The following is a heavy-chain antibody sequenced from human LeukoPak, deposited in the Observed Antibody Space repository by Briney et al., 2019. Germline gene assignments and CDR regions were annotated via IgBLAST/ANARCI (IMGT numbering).Heavy chain of an antibody. J-gene: IGHJ4*02. CDR1: GGSFSGYY. D-gene: IGHD3-10*01. CDR3: ARHVHITMVRGVIITPYYFDY. CDR2: INHSGST. Sequence: SETLSLTCAVYGGSFSGYYWSWIRQPPGKGLEWIGEINHSGSTNYNPSLKSRVTISVDTSKNQFSLKLSSVTAADTAVYHCARHVHITMVRGVIITPYYFDYWGQGTLVTVSS. V-gene: IGHV4-34*01.